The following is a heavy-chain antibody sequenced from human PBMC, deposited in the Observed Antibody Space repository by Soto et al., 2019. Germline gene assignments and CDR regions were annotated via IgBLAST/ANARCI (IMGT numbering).Heavy chain of an antibody. V-gene: IGHV2-5*02. Sequence: QITLKESGPTLVKPTQTLTLTCTFSGFSLSTRGVGVGWFRQPPGKALEWLALIYWDDDEGYSPSLQSRLTITKEPSKTQVVLTMTHMDSVDTATYYCAQRPRGYSYHFEYWGQGTLVTVSS. D-gene: IGHD5-18*01. CDR2: IYWDDDE. J-gene: IGHJ4*02. CDR1: GFSLSTRGVG. CDR3: AQRPRGYSYHFEY.